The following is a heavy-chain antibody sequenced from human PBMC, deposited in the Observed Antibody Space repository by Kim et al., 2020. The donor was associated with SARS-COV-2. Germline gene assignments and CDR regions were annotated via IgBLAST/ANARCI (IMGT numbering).Heavy chain of an antibody. D-gene: IGHD2-21*02. CDR2: IYYSGST. CDR3: ARHLGVVTATPFDY. CDR1: GGSIGRSTYH. J-gene: IGHJ4*02. Sequence: SETLSLTCSVSGGSIGRSTYHWGWIRQPPGKGLEWIGSIYYSGSTYYNPSLKSRVTISVDTSKNQFSLRLNSVTAADTAVYYCARHLGVVTATPFDYWGQGTLVTVSS. V-gene: IGHV4-39*01.